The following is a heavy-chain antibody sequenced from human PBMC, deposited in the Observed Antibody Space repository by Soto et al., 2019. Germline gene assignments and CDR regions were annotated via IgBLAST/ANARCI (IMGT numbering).Heavy chain of an antibody. Sequence: ASVKVSCKASGYSFTSLDINWERQTTGQGLEWMGWMQPSSGRTGYAQKFQGRVTMTRDTSISTAYMELSSLTSDDSAFYYCARGVTAGFDYWGQGTLGTVSS. J-gene: IGHJ4*02. CDR2: MQPSSGRT. V-gene: IGHV1-8*01. CDR1: GYSFTSLD. D-gene: IGHD2-21*02. CDR3: ARGVTAGFDY.